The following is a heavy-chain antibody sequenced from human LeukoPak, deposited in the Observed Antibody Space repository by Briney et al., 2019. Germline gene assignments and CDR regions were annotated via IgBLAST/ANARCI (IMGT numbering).Heavy chain of an antibody. Sequence: PGGSLRLSCAASGFTFSSYWMHWVRQAPGKGLVWVLRINSDGSSTSYADSVKGRFTISRGNAKNTLYLQMNSLRAEDTAVYYCATLGESSSMDYWGQGTLVTVS. CDR2: INSDGSST. J-gene: IGHJ4*02. CDR1: GFTFSSYW. CDR3: ATLGESSSMDY. V-gene: IGHV3-74*01. D-gene: IGHD3-16*01.